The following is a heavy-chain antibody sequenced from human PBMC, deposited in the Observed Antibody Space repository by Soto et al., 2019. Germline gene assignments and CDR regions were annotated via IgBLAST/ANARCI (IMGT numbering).Heavy chain of an antibody. J-gene: IGHJ6*02. CDR2: IFSNDEK. Sequence: SGPTLVNPTETLTLTCTVSGFSLSNGRMGVSWIRQPPGKALEWLAHIFSNDEKSYSTSLKSRLTISKDTSKSQVVLTMTNMDPVDTATYYCARDYSTPYSYYGMDVWGQGTTVTGS. CDR1: GFSLSNGRMG. CDR3: ARDYSTPYSYYGMDV. D-gene: IGHD4-4*01. V-gene: IGHV2-26*01.